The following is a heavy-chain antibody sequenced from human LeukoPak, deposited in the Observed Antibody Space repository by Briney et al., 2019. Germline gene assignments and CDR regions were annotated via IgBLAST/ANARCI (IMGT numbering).Heavy chain of an antibody. J-gene: IGHJ4*02. V-gene: IGHV3-74*01. CDR2: INSDGSST. CDR3: ARENPPGLPKKALH. CDR1: GFAFSNYW. Sequence: PGGSLRLSCAASGFAFSNYWMHWVRPAPGKGLVLVSRINSDGSSTSYADSVKGRFTISRDNAKNTLYLQMNSLRAEDTAVYYCARENPPGLPKKALHWGQGTLVTVSS.